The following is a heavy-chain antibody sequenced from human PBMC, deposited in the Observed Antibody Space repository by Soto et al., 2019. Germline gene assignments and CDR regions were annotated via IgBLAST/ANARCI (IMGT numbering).Heavy chain of an antibody. Sequence: QVQLQQSGPGLVKPSQTLSLICAISGDSVSSASATWSCIRQSPSGRLEWLGRTYYRSKWHNDYAVSVKSRIAIIPDTSKNQLSLQLSSVTLDDTAVYFCARDGSGYQWYFDVWGRGSLVTVSS. CDR1: GDSVSSASAT. J-gene: IGHJ2*01. V-gene: IGHV6-1*01. CDR3: ARDGSGYQWYFDV. CDR2: TYYRSKWHN. D-gene: IGHD5-12*01.